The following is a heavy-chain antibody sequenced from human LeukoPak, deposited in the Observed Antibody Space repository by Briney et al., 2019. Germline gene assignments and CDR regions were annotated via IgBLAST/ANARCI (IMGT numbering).Heavy chain of an antibody. Sequence: SETLSLTCAVYGGSFSGYYWSWIRQPPGKGLEWIGEINHSGSTNYNPSLKSRVTMSVDTSKNQFSLKLSSVTAADTAVYYCARRGNPIAARRGVYWFDPWGQGTLVTVSS. J-gene: IGHJ5*02. V-gene: IGHV4-34*01. CDR3: ARRGNPIAARRGVYWFDP. CDR2: INHSGST. D-gene: IGHD6-6*01. CDR1: GGSFSGYY.